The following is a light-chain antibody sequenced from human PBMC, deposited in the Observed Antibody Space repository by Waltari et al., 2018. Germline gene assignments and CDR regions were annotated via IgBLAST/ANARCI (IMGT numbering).Light chain of an antibody. CDR3: QQYNGYPT. Sequence: DIQMTQSPSTLSASVGDRVTITCRASQGISDWLAWHQQKPGKAPKLLIYKASSLESGVPSRFSGSGSGTEFTLPISSLQPDDFATYYCQQYNGYPTFGQGTRVVIK. CDR1: QGISDW. CDR2: KAS. J-gene: IGKJ1*01. V-gene: IGKV1-5*03.